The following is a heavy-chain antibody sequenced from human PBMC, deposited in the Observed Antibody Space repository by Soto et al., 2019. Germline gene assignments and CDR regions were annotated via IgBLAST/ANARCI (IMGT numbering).Heavy chain of an antibody. J-gene: IGHJ4*02. V-gene: IGHV6-1*01. Sequence: LHSLAVTCGTFGHDVSSNLASSCSIRHFQSRGLECLGRTYYMSKWYSYYALSVKSRITINPDTSNNQFSLHLSSVTPEDTPVYFCAWGQHRALFAYCGQGTLAPVSS. CDR1: GHDVSSNLAS. D-gene: IGHD2-21*01. CDR3: AWGQHRALFAY. CDR2: TYYMSKWYS.